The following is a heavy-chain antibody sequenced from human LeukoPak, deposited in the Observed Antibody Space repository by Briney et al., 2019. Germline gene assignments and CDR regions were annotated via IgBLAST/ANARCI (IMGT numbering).Heavy chain of an antibody. CDR1: GGSFSGYY. CDR2: ISHSGST. V-gene: IGHV4-34*01. Sequence: PSETLSLTCAVYGGSFSGYYWSWIRQPPGKGLEWIGEISHSGSTNYNPSLKSRVTISVDTSKNQFSLKLSSVTAADTAVYYCASSLSGDIVVVPAGYWGRGTLVTVSS. J-gene: IGHJ4*02. CDR3: ASSLSGDIVVVPAGY. D-gene: IGHD2-2*01.